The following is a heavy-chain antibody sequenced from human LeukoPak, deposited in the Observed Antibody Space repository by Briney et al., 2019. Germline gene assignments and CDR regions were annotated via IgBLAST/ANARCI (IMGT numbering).Heavy chain of an antibody. CDR2: LIPNFGTA. CDR1: GCTFRSYA. V-gene: IGHV1-69*05. Sequence: RSCSVTDSRLASGCTFRSYAMSCLRQAPAHGLAGMERLIPNFGTANYAQQCQGRVTSTTDESKSTAYMEQSSLRSEVTAWYYAATLGELAAHYYSSMDVWGKGTTVTVSS. J-gene: IGHJ6*03. CDR3: ATLGELAAHYYSSMDV. D-gene: IGHD1-26*01.